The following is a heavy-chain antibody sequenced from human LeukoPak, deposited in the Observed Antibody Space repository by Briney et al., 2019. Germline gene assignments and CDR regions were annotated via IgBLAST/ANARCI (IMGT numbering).Heavy chain of an antibody. CDR3: ARIGSNHYFDY. D-gene: IGHD5-24*01. CDR2: INPNSGGT. V-gene: IGHV1-2*02. J-gene: IGHJ4*02. CDR1: GYTFTDYY. Sequence: VASVKVSCKASGYTFTDYYLHWVRQAPGQGLDGMGWINPNSGGTNYAQTFRGRVTMTRDTSITTAYLELSRLRSDDTAVYYCARIGSNHYFDYWGQGTLVTVSS.